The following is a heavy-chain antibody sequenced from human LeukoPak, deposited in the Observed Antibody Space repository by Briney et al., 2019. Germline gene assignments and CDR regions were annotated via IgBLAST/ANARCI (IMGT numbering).Heavy chain of an antibody. J-gene: IGHJ4*02. CDR2: VNHSGRT. CDR3: AREAYSGSFDY. D-gene: IGHD1-26*01. Sequence: SETLSLTCAVYGGSFSDYWWTWIRQSPGKGLEWIGEVNHSGRTNYNPSLKSRVTMSVDTSKNQFSLKLSSVTAADTAVYYCAREAYSGSFDYWGQGTLVTVSS. CDR1: GGSFSDYW. V-gene: IGHV4-34*10.